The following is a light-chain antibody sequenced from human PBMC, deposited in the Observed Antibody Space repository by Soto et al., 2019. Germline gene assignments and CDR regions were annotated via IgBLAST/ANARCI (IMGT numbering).Light chain of an antibody. V-gene: IGLV1-40*01. Sequence: QSVLKQPPSVSGAPGQRVTISCTGSSSNIGAGYDVHWYQQLPGTSPKLLIYGNSNRPSGVPDRYSGSKSVTSAALAITGLEAGDEADYYCQSYDNSLSGVFGGGTTLTVL. CDR1: SSNIGAGYD. CDR2: GNS. J-gene: IGLJ3*02. CDR3: QSYDNSLSGV.